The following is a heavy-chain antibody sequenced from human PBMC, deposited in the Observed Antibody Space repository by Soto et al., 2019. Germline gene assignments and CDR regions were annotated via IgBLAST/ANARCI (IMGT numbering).Heavy chain of an antibody. Sequence: QVQLVQSGAEVKKPGASVKVSCKASGYTFTSYGISWVRQAPGQGLEWMGWISAYNGNTNYAQKLQGRVTMTTDTTTSTAYMELRSLRSDDTAVYYCARVGTYYDYGWGSYRPSPFDYWGQGTLVTVSS. CDR2: ISAYNGNT. J-gene: IGHJ4*02. V-gene: IGHV1-18*01. D-gene: IGHD3-16*02. CDR3: ARVGTYYDYGWGSYRPSPFDY. CDR1: GYTFTSYG.